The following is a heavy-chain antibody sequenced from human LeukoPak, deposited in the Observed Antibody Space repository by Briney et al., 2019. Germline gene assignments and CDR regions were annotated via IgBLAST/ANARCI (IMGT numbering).Heavy chain of an antibody. Sequence: SETLSLTCTVSGGSISSYYWSWIRQPPGKGLEWIGYIYYSGSTNYNPSLKSRVTISVDTSKNQFSLKLSSVTAADTAVYYCARASGGSSRYFGWFDPWGQGTLVTVSS. CDR1: GGSISSYY. D-gene: IGHD6-13*01. V-gene: IGHV4-59*01. CDR3: ARASGGSSRYFGWFDP. J-gene: IGHJ5*02. CDR2: IYYSGST.